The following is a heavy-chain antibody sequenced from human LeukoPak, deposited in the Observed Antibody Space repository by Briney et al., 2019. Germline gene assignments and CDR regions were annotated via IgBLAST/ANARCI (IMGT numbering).Heavy chain of an antibody. Sequence: GGSLRLSCAASGFTFSNFAMTWVRQAPGKGLEWVSSIVGSSSTYYADSLKGRFTISRDNAKNSLYLQMDSLRAEDTAVYYCARIGAGSSRDYWGQGTLVTVSS. D-gene: IGHD6-13*01. CDR3: ARIGAGSSRDY. J-gene: IGHJ4*02. V-gene: IGHV3-21*01. CDR1: GFTFSNFA. CDR2: IVGSSST.